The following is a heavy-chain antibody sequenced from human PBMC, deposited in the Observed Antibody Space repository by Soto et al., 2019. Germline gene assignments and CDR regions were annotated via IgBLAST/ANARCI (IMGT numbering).Heavy chain of an antibody. Sequence: QVQLVESGGGVVQPGRSLRLSCAASGFTFSSYAMHWVRQAPGKGLEWVAVISYDGSNKYYADSVKGRFTISRDNSKNTLYLQMNSLRAEDTAVHYCAREWSGSYSGSYYYYYYGMDVWGQGTTVTVSS. CDR1: GFTFSSYA. D-gene: IGHD1-26*01. CDR2: ISYDGSNK. J-gene: IGHJ6*02. V-gene: IGHV3-30-3*01. CDR3: AREWSGSYSGSYYYYYYGMDV.